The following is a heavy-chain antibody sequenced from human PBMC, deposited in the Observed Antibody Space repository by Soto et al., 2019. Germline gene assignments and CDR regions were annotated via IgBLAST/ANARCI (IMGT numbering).Heavy chain of an antibody. J-gene: IGHJ4*02. D-gene: IGHD2-21*02. CDR2: IYYNGST. CDR3: ARHVVVTAIFDY. V-gene: IGHV4-39*01. Sequence: LSLPCTVSGGAISSSSYDRGWLRQPPGKGLERIGSIYYNGSTYYNPSLKSRFTIFVDTSKNQFSLKLSSVAAADTAVYYCARHVVVTAIFDYWGQGTLVTVSS. CDR1: GGAISSSSYD.